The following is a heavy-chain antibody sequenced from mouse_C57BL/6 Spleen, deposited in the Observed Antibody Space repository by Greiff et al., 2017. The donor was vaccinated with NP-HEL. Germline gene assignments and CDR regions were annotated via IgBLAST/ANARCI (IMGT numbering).Heavy chain of an antibody. CDR1: GFTFSSYA. J-gene: IGHJ4*01. CDR3: ARGVTGGLYYAMDY. CDR2: ISDGGSYT. V-gene: IGHV5-4*01. D-gene: IGHD4-1*01. Sequence: EVQLVESGGGLVKPGGSLKLSCAASGFTFSSYAMSWVRQTPEKRLEWVATISDGGSYTYYPDNVKGRFTISRDNAKNNLYLQMSHLKSEDTAMYYCARGVTGGLYYAMDYWGQGTSVTVSS.